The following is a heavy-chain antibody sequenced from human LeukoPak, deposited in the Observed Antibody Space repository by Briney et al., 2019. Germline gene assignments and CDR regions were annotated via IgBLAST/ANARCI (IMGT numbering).Heavy chain of an antibody. CDR2: ISAHYGNT. CDR1: GYIFTRYG. CDR3: ARDFFHGHCSGLSCFLLDY. Sequence: ALVKVSCKASGYIFTRYGISWVRQAPGQGLEWMGWISAHYGNTNYAQKFQDRVTMTTDTSTNTAYMELRSLRPDDTAVYYCARDFFHGHCSGLSCFLLDYWGQGSLVTVSS. V-gene: IGHV1-18*04. J-gene: IGHJ4*02. D-gene: IGHD2-15*01.